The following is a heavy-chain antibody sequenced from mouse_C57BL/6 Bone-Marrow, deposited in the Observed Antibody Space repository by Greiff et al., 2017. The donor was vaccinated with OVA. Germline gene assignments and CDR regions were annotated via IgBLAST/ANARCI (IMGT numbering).Heavy chain of an antibody. CDR1: GYTFTSYW. J-gene: IGHJ3*01. V-gene: IGHV1-64*01. CDR3: ALFAY. Sequence: QVQLQQPGAELVKPGASVKLSCKASGYTFTSYWMHWVKQRPGQGLEWIGMINPNSGSTNYNEKFKSKATLTVVKSSSTSYMQLSTLSSYDSSVYYCALFAYWGQGTLVTVSA. CDR2: INPNSGST.